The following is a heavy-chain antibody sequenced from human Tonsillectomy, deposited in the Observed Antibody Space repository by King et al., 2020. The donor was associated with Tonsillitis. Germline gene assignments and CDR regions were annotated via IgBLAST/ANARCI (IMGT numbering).Heavy chain of an antibody. D-gene: IGHD3-10*01. CDR3: ARRGSGTYSNYYMDV. V-gene: IGHV4-4*02. J-gene: IGHJ6*03. Sequence: QLQESGPGLVKPSGTLSLTCAVSGGSISSNNWWGWVRQPPGTGLEWIGEIYHSGSSNYYPSLKSRVTISVAKSTNQLSLTVNSVTAADTAGYYCARRGSGTYSNYYMDVWGKGTTVTVSS. CDR2: IYHSGSS. CDR1: GGSISSNNW.